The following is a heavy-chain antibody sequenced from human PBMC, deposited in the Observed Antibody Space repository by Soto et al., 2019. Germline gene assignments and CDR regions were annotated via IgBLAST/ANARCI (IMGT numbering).Heavy chain of an antibody. CDR1: GFTFSSYG. Sequence: GGSLRLSCAASGFTFSSYGMHWVRQAPGKGLEWVAVISYDGSNKYYADSVKGRFTISRDNSKNTLYLQMNSLRAEDTAVYYCAKDQRRYCSSTSCYSIDYWGQGTLVTVSS. CDR3: AKDQRRYCSSTSCYSIDY. CDR2: ISYDGSNK. V-gene: IGHV3-30*18. J-gene: IGHJ4*02. D-gene: IGHD2-2*01.